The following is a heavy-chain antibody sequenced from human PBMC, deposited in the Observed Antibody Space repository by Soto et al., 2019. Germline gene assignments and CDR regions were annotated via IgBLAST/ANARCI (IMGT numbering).Heavy chain of an antibody. CDR2: ITYDGSSQ. V-gene: IGHV3-30-3*01. D-gene: IGHD2-15*01. Sequence: GGSLRLSCAASGFVFGGYAMHWVRQAPGKGLEWLSLITYDGSSQYYAESVKGRFTISRDSSKNMVYLQMNSLRPDDTAVYYCARGGGGYYYYGVDVWGQGTTVTVSS. J-gene: IGHJ6*02. CDR1: GFVFGGYA. CDR3: ARGGGGYYYYGVDV.